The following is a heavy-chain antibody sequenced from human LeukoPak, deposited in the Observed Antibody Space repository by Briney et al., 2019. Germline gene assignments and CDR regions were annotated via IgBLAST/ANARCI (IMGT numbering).Heavy chain of an antibody. V-gene: IGHV3-21*01. J-gene: IGHJ4*02. CDR2: ISSSSRYI. CDR1: GFTFSSYS. Sequence: GESLRLSCAASGFTFSSYSMNWVRQAPGKGLEWVASISSSSRYIYYADSVKGRFTISRDNAKNSLYLQVNSLRAEDTAVYYCARDTAARRPFDYWGQGTLVTVSS. D-gene: IGHD6-6*01. CDR3: ARDTAARRPFDY.